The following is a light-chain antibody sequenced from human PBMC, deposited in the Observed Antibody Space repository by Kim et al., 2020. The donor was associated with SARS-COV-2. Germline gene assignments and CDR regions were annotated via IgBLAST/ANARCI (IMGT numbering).Light chain of an antibody. CDR2: AAS. CDR1: QGISSY. V-gene: IGKV1-9*01. J-gene: IGKJ5*01. CDR3: QQLNSYLPIT. Sequence: SVGERVTITCRASQGISSYLAWYQQKPGKAPKLLIYAASTLQSGVPSRFSGSGSGTEFSLTISSLQPEDFASYYCQQLNSYLPITFGQGTRLEIK.